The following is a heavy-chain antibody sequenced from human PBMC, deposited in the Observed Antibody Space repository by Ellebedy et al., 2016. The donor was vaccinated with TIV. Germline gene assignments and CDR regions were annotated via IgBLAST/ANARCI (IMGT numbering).Heavy chain of an antibody. CDR3: ARDPNSPGDTGYGDY. D-gene: IGHD5-12*01. CDR2: RNKVGSEK. V-gene: IGHV3-7*03. Sequence: GESLKISCAASGFTFPTYWMSWVRQAPGTGLEWVANRNKVGSEKYFVDSVKGRFTISRGNAQNSLYLHMNSLRAEDTAVYYCARDPNSPGDTGYGDYWGQGVVVTVST. CDR1: GFTFPTYW. J-gene: IGHJ4*02.